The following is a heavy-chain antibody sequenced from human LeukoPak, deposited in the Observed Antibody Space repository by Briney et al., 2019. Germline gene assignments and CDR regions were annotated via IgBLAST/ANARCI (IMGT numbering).Heavy chain of an antibody. D-gene: IGHD5-18*01. V-gene: IGHV3-21*01. CDR2: ISSSSSYI. J-gene: IGHJ4*02. CDR1: GFTFSYW. CDR3: ASRGILGRYNYGWDY. Sequence: GGSLRLSCAASGFTFSYWMTWVRQAPGKGLEWVSSISSSSSYIYYADSVKGRFTISRDNAKNSLYLQMNSLRAEDTAVYYCASRGILGRYNYGWDYWGQGTLVTVSS.